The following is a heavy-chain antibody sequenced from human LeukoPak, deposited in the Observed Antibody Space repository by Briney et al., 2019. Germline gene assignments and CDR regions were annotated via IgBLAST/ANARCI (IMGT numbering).Heavy chain of an antibody. CDR2: IYPGDSDT. V-gene: IGHV5-51*01. Sequence: GESLKISCKGAGYTFTNYCIAWGRQLPGKGLEWMGIIYPGDSDTRYSPSFQGQVTISADKSISTAYLQWSSLKASDTAMYYCAGRWCIGWFDPWGQGTLVTVSS. J-gene: IGHJ5*02. CDR3: AGRWCIGWFDP. D-gene: IGHD2-21*01. CDR1: GYTFTNYC.